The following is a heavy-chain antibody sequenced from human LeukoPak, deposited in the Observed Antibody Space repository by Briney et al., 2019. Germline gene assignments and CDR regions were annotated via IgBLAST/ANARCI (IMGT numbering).Heavy chain of an antibody. Sequence: GWSLRLSCAASVLTLRHKYMSGVRPAPGKGLEGVSVIFSGGRTYYADSVKGRFTISRDNSKNTLYLQMNSLRAEDTAVYYCARENDMGYCSGGRCYKGYNAMDVRGQGTTVTVSS. J-gene: IGHJ6*02. CDR1: VLTLRHKY. V-gene: IGHV3-53*01. CDR3: ARENDMGYCSGGRCYKGYNAMDV. CDR2: IFSGGRT. D-gene: IGHD2-15*01.